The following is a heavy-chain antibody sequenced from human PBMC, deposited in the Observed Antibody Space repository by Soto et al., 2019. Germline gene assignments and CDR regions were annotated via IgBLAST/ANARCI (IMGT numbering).Heavy chain of an antibody. D-gene: IGHD3-9*01. V-gene: IGHV5-51*01. CDR1: GYSFTSYW. J-gene: IGHJ5*02. CDR3: ARQAGYDILTGYRRIGGWFDP. Sequence: GESLKISCKGSGYSFTSYWIGWVRQMPGKGLEWMGIIYPGDSDTRYSPSFQGQVTISADKSISTAYLQWSSLKASDTAMYYCARQAGYDILTGYRRIGGWFDPWGQGTLVTVSS. CDR2: IYPGDSDT.